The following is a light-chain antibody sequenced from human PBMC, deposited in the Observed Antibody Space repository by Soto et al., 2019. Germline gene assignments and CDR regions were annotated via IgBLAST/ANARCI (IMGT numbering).Light chain of an antibody. J-gene: IGKJ1*01. Sequence: DLQMTKSPSSLSASVGDRVTINCRASQSISSYLNWYQQKPGKAPALLIYGASTLQSGVPSRFSGSGSGTDFTLTITSLQPEDVATYYCQKYGSAPRTFGPGTKVDIK. V-gene: IGKV1-27*01. CDR3: QKYGSAPRT. CDR1: QSISSY. CDR2: GAS.